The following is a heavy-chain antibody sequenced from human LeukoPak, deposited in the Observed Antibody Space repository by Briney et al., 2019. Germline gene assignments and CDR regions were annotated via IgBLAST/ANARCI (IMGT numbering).Heavy chain of an antibody. CDR2: ILGSGGST. J-gene: IGHJ4*02. V-gene: IGHV3-23*01. CDR1: GFTFSNYA. D-gene: IGHD3-9*01. Sequence: GGSLRLSCVASGFTFSNYAMSWVRQAPGKGLEWVSAILGSGGSTYYADSVKGRFTVSRDNSKSTLYLQMNSLRAEDTALYYCAKWGDYDVLTGYYVPDYWGQGTLVTVSS. CDR3: AKWGDYDVLTGYYVPDY.